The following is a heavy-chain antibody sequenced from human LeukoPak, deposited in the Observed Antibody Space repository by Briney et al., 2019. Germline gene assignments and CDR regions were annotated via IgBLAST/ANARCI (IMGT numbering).Heavy chain of an antibody. CDR1: GFTFSIYA. CDR3: VKTMVTFGGIIRADAFDI. V-gene: IGHV3-64D*06. D-gene: IGHD3-16*01. CDR2: INNNGGTT. Sequence: PGGSLRLSCSASGFTFSIYAMHWVRQAPGKGLEYLLGINNNGGTTNYADSVKGRFTISRDNFKNTLYLQMSSLRPEDTAVYYCVKTMVTFGGIIRADAFDIWGQGTMVTVAS. J-gene: IGHJ3*02.